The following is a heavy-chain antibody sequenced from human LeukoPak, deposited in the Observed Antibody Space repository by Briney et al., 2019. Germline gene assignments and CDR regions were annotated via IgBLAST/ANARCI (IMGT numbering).Heavy chain of an antibody. D-gene: IGHD2-2*01. Sequence: GGSLRLSCAASGFTFPKYWMTWVRQAPGKGLEWVANIKEDGSEKYYVDSVKGRFTISRDNAKDSLYLQMNGLRAEDTAVYYCARDAFNMQHQDYWGPGTLVTVSS. CDR3: ARDAFNMQHQDY. V-gene: IGHV3-7*01. CDR2: IKEDGSEK. J-gene: IGHJ4*02. CDR1: GFTFPKYW.